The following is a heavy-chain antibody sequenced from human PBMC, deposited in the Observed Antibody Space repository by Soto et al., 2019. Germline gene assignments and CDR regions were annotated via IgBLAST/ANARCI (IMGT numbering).Heavy chain of an antibody. Sequence: SETLSLTCPFSGVSISSVSYYWGWIRQPPGKGLEWIGSIYYSGSAYYSPSLKSRVTMSVDTSKNQLSLKLSSVTAADTAVYYCARLHCNSPNCVPLDPWGQGTLVTVSS. V-gene: IGHV4-39*01. CDR1: GVSISSVSYY. J-gene: IGHJ5*02. CDR2: IYYSGSA. D-gene: IGHD2-2*01. CDR3: ARLHCNSPNCVPLDP.